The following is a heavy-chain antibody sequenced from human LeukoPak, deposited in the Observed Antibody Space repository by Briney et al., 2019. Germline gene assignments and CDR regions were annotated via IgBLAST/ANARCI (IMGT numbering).Heavy chain of an antibody. V-gene: IGHV4-4*02. J-gene: IGHJ4*02. CDR3: VKRGNVANFDS. Sequence: SGTLSLTCTVSGCSITSSNWWSWVRQPPGKGLEWIGEIYHSGSTNYQPSLKSRVTMSVDKSKDQFSLKLSSVTAADTAVYYCVKRGNVANFDSWGQGVLVTVSS. CDR2: IYHSGST. CDR1: GCSITSSNW. D-gene: IGHD5-12*01.